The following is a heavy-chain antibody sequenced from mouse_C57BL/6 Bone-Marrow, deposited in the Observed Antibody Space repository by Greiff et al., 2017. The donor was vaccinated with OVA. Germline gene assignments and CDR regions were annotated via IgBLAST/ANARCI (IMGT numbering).Heavy chain of an antibody. CDR1: GFTFSSYT. CDR2: ISGGGGNT. J-gene: IGHJ3*01. D-gene: IGHD1-1*01. V-gene: IGHV5-9*01. Sequence: EVQLQESGGGLVKPGGSLKLSCAASGFTFSSYTMSWVRQTPEKRLEWVATISGGGGNTYYPDSVKGRFTISRDNAKNTLYLQMSSLRSEDTALYYCARNYYGSSVAYWGQGTLVTVSA. CDR3: ARNYYGSSVAY.